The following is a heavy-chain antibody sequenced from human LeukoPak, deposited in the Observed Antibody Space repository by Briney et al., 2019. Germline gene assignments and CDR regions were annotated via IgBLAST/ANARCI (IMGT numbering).Heavy chain of an antibody. Sequence: GGSLRLSCAASGFTFSSYAMSWVRQAPGKGLEWVSAISGSGGSTYYADSVKGRFTISRDNSKNTLYLQMNSLRAEDTAVYYCAKDVGNYDFWSGYFDYWGQGTLVTVSS. V-gene: IGHV3-23*01. J-gene: IGHJ4*02. CDR3: AKDVGNYDFWSGYFDY. CDR2: ISGSGGST. D-gene: IGHD3-3*01. CDR1: GFTFSSYA.